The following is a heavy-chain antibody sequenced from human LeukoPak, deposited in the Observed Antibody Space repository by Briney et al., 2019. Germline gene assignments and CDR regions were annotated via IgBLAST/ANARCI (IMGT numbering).Heavy chain of an antibody. CDR3: ARIVGATTDYFDY. J-gene: IGHJ4*02. CDR2: INPSGGST. CDR1: GGTFSSYA. V-gene: IGHV1-46*01. D-gene: IGHD1-26*01. Sequence: ASVKVSCKASGGTFSSYAISWVRQAPGQGLEWMGIINPSGGSTSYAQKFQGRVTMTRDTSTSTVYMELSSLRSEDTAVYYCARIVGATTDYFDYWGQGTLVTVSS.